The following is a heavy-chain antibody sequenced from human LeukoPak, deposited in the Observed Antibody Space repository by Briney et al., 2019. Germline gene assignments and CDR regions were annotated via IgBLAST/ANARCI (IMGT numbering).Heavy chain of an antibody. D-gene: IGHD3-22*01. J-gene: IGHJ4*02. Sequence: GGSLRLSCAASGFTFSNYGMSWVRQAPGKGLEWVSGISGNGDNTYYADSVKGRSSISRDNSKNTLYLQMDSLRAEDTAVYHCAKTNGYYDYWGRGTLATVSS. V-gene: IGHV3-23*01. CDR3: AKTNGYYDY. CDR1: GFTFSNYG. CDR2: ISGNGDNT.